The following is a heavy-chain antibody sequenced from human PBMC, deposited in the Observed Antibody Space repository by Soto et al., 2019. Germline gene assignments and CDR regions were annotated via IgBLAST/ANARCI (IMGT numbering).Heavy chain of an antibody. CDR2: IKSKTDGGTT. J-gene: IGHJ3*02. Sequence: PGGSLRLSCAASGFTFSNAWMSWVRQAPGKGLEWVGRIKSKTDGGTTDYAAPVKGRFTISRDDSKNTLYLQMNSLRAEDTAVYYCAREDDSSGPDAFDIWGQGTMVTVSS. CDR3: AREDDSSGPDAFDI. V-gene: IGHV3-15*01. CDR1: GFTFSNAW. D-gene: IGHD3-22*01.